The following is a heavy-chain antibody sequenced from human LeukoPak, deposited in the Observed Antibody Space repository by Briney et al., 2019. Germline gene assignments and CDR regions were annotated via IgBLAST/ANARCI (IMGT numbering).Heavy chain of an antibody. Sequence: GSLQLSFAASGFPFSSYSMNWVRQAPGKGLEWVSSISSSSSYIYYADSVKGRFTISRDNAKNSLYLQMNSLRAEDTAVYYCAKRGNYYDSSEFDYWGQGTLVTVSS. CDR2: ISSSSSYI. CDR3: AKRGNYYDSSEFDY. D-gene: IGHD3-22*01. J-gene: IGHJ4*02. CDR1: GFPFSSYS. V-gene: IGHV3-21*01.